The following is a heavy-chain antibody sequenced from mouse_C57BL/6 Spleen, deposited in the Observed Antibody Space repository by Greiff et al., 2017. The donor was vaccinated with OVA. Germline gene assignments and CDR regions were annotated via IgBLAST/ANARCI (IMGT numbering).Heavy chain of an antibody. D-gene: IGHD2-4*01. V-gene: IGHV1-81*01. CDR3: ARSPYDYSWFAY. J-gene: IGHJ3*01. CDR2: IYPRSGNT. Sequence: VKLVESGAELARPGASVKLSCKASGYTFTSYGISWVKQRTGQGLEWIGEIYPRSGNTYYNEKFKGKATLTADKSSSTAYMELRSLTSEDSAVYFCARSPYDYSWFAYWGPGTLVTVSA. CDR1: GYTFTSYG.